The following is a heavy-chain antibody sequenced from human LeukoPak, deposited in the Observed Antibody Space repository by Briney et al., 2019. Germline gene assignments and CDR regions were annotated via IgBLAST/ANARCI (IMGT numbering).Heavy chain of an antibody. Sequence: PGRSLRLSCAASGFTFDDYAMHWVRQAPGKGLEWVSTISWNSGSIGYADSVKGRFTISRDNAKNALYLQMNSLRAEDTALYYCAKGSGDLNYYYYYMDVWGKGTTVTVSS. J-gene: IGHJ6*03. V-gene: IGHV3-9*01. CDR3: AKGSGDLNYYYYYMDV. CDR1: GFTFDDYA. CDR2: ISWNSGSI. D-gene: IGHD3-10*01.